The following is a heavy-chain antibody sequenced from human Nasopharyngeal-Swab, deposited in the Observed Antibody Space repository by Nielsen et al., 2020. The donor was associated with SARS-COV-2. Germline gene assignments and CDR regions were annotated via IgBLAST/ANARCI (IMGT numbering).Heavy chain of an antibody. D-gene: IGHD6-13*01. CDR3: GRVSSSWPHDAFDI. J-gene: IGHJ3*02. V-gene: IGHV5-10-1*01. CDR1: GYTFTTYW. Sequence: GESLKISCKGSGYTFTTYWISWVRRMPGKGLEWMGRIDPSDSYTNYSPSFQGPVTISADKSISTAYLQWSSLKASDTAIYYCGRVSSSWPHDAFDIWGQGTMVTVSS. CDR2: IDPSDSYT.